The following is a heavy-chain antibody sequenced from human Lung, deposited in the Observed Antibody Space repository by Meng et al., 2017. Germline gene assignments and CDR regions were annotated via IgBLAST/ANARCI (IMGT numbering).Heavy chain of an antibody. CDR2: ISSDSRYI. CDR3: ARFETVGVATGDF. Sequence: EVQLVESGGGLVTPGGSLRLSCAAFGFTFCNYSMNWVRQAPGKGLEWVSSISSDSRYIFYADSVKGRFTISRDNAKNSLYLLMIGLRPEDTAVFYCARFETVGVATGDFWGQGTLVTVSS. D-gene: IGHD2-15*01. J-gene: IGHJ4*02. CDR1: GFTFCNYS. V-gene: IGHV3-21*01.